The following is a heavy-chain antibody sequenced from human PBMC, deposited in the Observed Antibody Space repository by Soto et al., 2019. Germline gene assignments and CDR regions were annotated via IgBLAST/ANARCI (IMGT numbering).Heavy chain of an antibody. D-gene: IGHD3-10*01. V-gene: IGHV1-8*01. CDR1: GYTFTSYD. CDR2: MNPNSGNT. CDR3: ARWGGEPNYYYYGMDV. J-gene: IGHJ6*02. Sequence: ASVKVSCKASGYTFTSYDINWVRQATGQGLEWMGWMNPNSGNTGYAQKFQGRVTMTRNTSISTAYMELSSLRSEDTAVYYCARWGGEPNYYYYGMDVWGQGTTVTAP.